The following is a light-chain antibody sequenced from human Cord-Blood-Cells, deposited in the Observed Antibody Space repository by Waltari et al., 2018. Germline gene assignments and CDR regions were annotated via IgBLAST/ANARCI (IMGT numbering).Light chain of an antibody. CDR2: AAS. V-gene: IGKV1-39*01. Sequence: DIQLTQSPSSLSASVGDRVTITCLASQSISSYLNWYQQKPGKAPKLLIYAASSLQSGVPSRFSGSGSGTDFTLTISSLQPEDFATYYCQQSYSTPHTFGQGTKLVIK. CDR3: QQSYSTPHT. J-gene: IGKJ2*01. CDR1: QSISSY.